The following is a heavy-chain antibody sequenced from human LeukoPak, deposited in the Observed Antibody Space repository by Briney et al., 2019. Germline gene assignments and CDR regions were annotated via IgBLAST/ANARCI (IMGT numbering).Heavy chain of an antibody. D-gene: IGHD6-25*01. CDR2: INPNSGGT. J-gene: IGHJ4*02. CDR3: AKKRNAAPYYFDC. CDR1: GYTFTGYY. V-gene: IGHV1-2*02. Sequence: WASVKDSCKASGYTFTGYYMHWVRQAPGQGLEWMGWINPNSGGTNYAQKFQGRVTMTRDTSISTAYMELSRLRSDDTAVYYCAKKRNAAPYYFDCWGQGTLVTVSS.